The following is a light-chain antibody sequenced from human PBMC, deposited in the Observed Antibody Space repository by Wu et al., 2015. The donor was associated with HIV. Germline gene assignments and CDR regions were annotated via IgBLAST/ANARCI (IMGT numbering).Light chain of an antibody. V-gene: IGKV3-20*01. J-gene: IGKJ4*01. CDR2: GAS. CDR3: QQYGSSLLT. CDR1: QSVSSSY. Sequence: EIVLTQSPGTLSLSPGERATLSCRASQSVSSSYLAWYQQKPGQAPRLLIYGASSRATGIPDRFSGSGSGTDFTLTISRLEPEDFAVYYCQQYGSSLLTFGGGTKVEDQT.